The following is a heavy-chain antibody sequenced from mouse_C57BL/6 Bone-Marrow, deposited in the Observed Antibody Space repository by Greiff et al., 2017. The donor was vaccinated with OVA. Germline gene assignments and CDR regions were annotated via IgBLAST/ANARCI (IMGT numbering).Heavy chain of an antibody. CDR3: TRDHYGSSYGYFDV. Sequence: EVQLVESGEGLVKPGGSLKLSCAASGFTFSSYAMSWVRQTPEKRLEWVAYISSGGDYIYYADTVKGRFTISRDNARNTLYLQMSSLKSEDTAMYYGTRDHYGSSYGYFDVWGTGTTVTVSS. CDR2: ISSGGDYI. V-gene: IGHV5-9-1*02. CDR1: GFTFSSYA. J-gene: IGHJ1*03. D-gene: IGHD1-1*01.